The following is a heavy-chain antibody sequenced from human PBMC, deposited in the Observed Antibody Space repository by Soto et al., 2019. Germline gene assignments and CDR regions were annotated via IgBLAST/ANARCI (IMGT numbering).Heavy chain of an antibody. CDR2: ISGSGGST. Sequence: GGSVRLSCAASGFTFSSYAMSWGRQAPGEGLEPCSAISGSGGSTYYADYVKGRFNISRDNSKNTLYLQMNSLRAEDTAVYYCAKHRSSRHGGTYYYYGMEVWGQGTTVTIS. J-gene: IGHJ6*01. V-gene: IGHV3-23*01. D-gene: IGHD1-1*01. CDR3: AKHRSSRHGGTYYYYGMEV. CDR1: GFTFSSYA.